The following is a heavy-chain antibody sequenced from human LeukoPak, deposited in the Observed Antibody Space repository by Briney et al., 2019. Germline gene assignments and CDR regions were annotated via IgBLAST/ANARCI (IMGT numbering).Heavy chain of an antibody. CDR1: GDSVSSNSAA. CDR3: ARELMVYGNYYYYGMDV. D-gene: IGHD2-8*01. Sequence: SQTLSLTCAISGDSVSSNSAAWNWIRQSPSRGLEWLGRTYYGSKWYNDYAVSVKSRITINPDTSKNQFSLQLNSVTPEDTAVYYCARELMVYGNYYYYGMDVWGQGTTVTVSS. J-gene: IGHJ6*02. V-gene: IGHV6-1*01. CDR2: TYYGSKWYN.